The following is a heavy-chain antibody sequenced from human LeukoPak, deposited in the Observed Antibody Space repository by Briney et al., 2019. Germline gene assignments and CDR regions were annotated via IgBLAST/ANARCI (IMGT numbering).Heavy chain of an antibody. CDR1: GLTFITSW. D-gene: IGHD6-19*01. V-gene: IGHV3-7*05. CDR2: IKEDGGDK. CDR3: ATWSSGWQFDF. Sequence: GRSLRLSCAASGLTFITSWITWVRQAPGKGLQWVAHIKEDGGDKYYVDSVKGRFTISRDNGETSVYLQMNSLRAEDTAVYYCATWSSGWQFDFWGQGTLVSVSS. J-gene: IGHJ4*02.